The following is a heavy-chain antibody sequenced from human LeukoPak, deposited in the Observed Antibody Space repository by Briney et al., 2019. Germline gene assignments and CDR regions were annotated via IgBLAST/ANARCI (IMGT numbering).Heavy chain of an antibody. CDR1: TFTLSYYT. Sequence: GGSLRLSCVASTFTLSYYTSNWARMAPGKGLEWVAVISYDGSNKYYADSVKGRFTISRDNSKNTLYLQMNSLRAEDTAVYYCARPGYSGYDYLFDYWGQGTLVTASS. V-gene: IGHV3-30-3*01. J-gene: IGHJ4*02. CDR2: ISYDGSNK. CDR3: ARPGYSGYDYLFDY. D-gene: IGHD5-12*01.